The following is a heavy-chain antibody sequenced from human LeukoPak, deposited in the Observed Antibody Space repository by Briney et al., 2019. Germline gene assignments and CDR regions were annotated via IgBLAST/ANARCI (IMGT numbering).Heavy chain of an antibody. CDR3: ARVNVAGPFFDY. CDR1: GGSISSYY. CDR2: IYYSGST. Sequence: SETLSLTCTVSGGSISSYYWSWIRQPPGKGLEWIGYIYYSGSTNDNPSHKSRVTISVDTSKNQFSLKLSSVTAADTAVYYCARVNVAGPFFDYWGQGTLVTVSS. V-gene: IGHV4-59*01. J-gene: IGHJ4*02. D-gene: IGHD6-19*01.